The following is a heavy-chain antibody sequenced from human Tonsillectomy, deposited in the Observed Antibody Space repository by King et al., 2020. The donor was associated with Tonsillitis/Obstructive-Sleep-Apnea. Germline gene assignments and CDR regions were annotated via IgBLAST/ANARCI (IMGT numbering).Heavy chain of an antibody. Sequence: VQLVESGAEVKKPGESLKISCKGSGYSFSEYWIAWVRQMPGKGLEWMGIIYPDDSDTRYSPSFQVQVTMSVDKSISTAYLQWSSLKASDTAIYYCARRRDVVVPAAIAGWFDPWGQGTLVTVSS. V-gene: IGHV5-51*01. CDR3: ARRRDVVVPAAIAGWFDP. CDR1: GYSFSEYW. J-gene: IGHJ5*02. D-gene: IGHD2-2*02. CDR2: IYPDDSDT.